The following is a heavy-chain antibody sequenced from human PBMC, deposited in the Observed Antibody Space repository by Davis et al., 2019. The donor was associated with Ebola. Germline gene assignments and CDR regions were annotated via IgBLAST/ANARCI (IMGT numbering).Heavy chain of an antibody. Sequence: GESLKISCAASGFTFSSYSMNWVRQAPGKGLEWVSSISSSSSYIYYADSVKGRFTISRDNAKNSLYLQMNSLRAEDTAVYYCARGGVGARWGQGTLVTVSS. CDR3: ARGGVGAR. D-gene: IGHD1-26*01. CDR2: ISSSSSYI. V-gene: IGHV3-21*01. J-gene: IGHJ4*02. CDR1: GFTFSSYS.